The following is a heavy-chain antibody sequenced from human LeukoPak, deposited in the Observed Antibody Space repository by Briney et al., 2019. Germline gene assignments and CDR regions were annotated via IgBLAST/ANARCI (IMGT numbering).Heavy chain of an antibody. CDR3: ARHTRGVDTALVQDAFDI. CDR1: GYRFTNYW. CDR2: VYPDDSDI. Sequence: GESLKISCKGSGYRFTNYWIGWVRQMPGKGLECMGIVYPDDSDIRYSPSFQGQVTISADKSVSTAYLQWSSLKASDTAIYYCARHTRGVDTALVQDAFDIWGQGTRVTVSS. J-gene: IGHJ3*02. V-gene: IGHV5-51*01. D-gene: IGHD5-18*01.